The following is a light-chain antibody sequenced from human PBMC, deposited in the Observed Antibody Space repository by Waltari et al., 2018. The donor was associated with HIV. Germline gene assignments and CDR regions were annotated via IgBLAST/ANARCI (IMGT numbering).Light chain of an antibody. CDR3: QHNNPYST. V-gene: IGKV1-5*03. CDR2: KTS. CDR1: QSVSSS. J-gene: IGKJ1*01. Sequence: DIQLTHAPSTLSASAGDRVGMTCLASQSVSSSLAWYQLKPGRAPKLLIYKTSTLKSGVPSRCSGRGSGTDFTLTITGLQSDDFATYYCQHNNPYSTFGQGTKVEIK.